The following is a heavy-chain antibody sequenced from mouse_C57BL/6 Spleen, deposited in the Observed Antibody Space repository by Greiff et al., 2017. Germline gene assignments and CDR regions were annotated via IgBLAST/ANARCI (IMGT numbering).Heavy chain of an antibody. J-gene: IGHJ4*01. CDR1: GYTFTDYY. V-gene: IGHV1-26*01. CDR3: ARRNYPYYYAMDY. Sequence: VQLKQSGPELVKPGASVKISCKASGYTFTDYYMNWVKQSHGKSLEWIGDINPNNGGTSYNQKFKGKATLTVDTSSSTAYMELRSLTSEDSAVYYCARRNYPYYYAMDYWGQGTSVTVSS. D-gene: IGHD2-1*01. CDR2: INPNNGGT.